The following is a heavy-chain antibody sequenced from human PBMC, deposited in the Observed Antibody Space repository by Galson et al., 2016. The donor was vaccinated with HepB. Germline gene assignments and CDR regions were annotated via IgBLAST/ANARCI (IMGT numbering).Heavy chain of an antibody. CDR2: INPSGGSA. Sequence: SCKATGYTFGNYYIYWVRQAPGQGLEWMGRINPSGGSADYSQRFQGRVTMTKDTSTSTVYMELNSLRSEDTAVYYCAREWRHTRFYGLDVWGQGTTVTVSS. J-gene: IGHJ6*02. V-gene: IGHV1-46*01. CDR1: GYTFGNYY. D-gene: IGHD3-3*01. CDR3: AREWRHTRFYGLDV.